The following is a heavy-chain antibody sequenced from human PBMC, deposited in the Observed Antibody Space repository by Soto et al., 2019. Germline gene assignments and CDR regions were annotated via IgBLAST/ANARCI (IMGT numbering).Heavy chain of an antibody. V-gene: IGHV4-4*07. J-gene: IGHJ4*02. D-gene: IGHD3-22*01. CDR1: GGSLSSYY. Sequence: SETLSLTCTVSGGSLSSYYWSWIRQPAGKGLEWIGRIYTSGSTNYNPSLKSRLIMSLDTSKNQFSLNLRSVTAADTAVYYCARESLKETITMTVVIDHWGQGTQVTVSS. CDR2: IYTSGST. CDR3: ARESLKETITMTVVIDH.